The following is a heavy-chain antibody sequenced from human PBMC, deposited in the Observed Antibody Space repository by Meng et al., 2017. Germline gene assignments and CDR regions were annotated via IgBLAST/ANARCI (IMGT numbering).Heavy chain of an antibody. CDR1: GFTFSSYS. D-gene: IGHD2-2*01. Sequence: GGSLRLSCAASGFTFSSYSMNWVRQAPGKGLEWVSSISSSSSYIYYADSVKGRFTISRDNAKNSMYLQMNSLRAEDTAVYYCARYIVVLPDAIGYYYGMDVWGQGTTVTVSS. V-gene: IGHV3-21*01. CDR3: ARYIVVLPDAIGYYYGMDV. J-gene: IGHJ6*02. CDR2: ISSSSSYI.